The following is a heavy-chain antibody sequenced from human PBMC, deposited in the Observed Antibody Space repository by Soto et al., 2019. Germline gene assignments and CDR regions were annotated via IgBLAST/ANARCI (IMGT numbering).Heavy chain of an antibody. CDR1: GFTFSSYG. CDR2: IWYDGSNK. Sequence: GGSLGLSCAASGFTFSSYGMHWVRQAPGKGLEWVAVIWYDGSNKYYADSVKGRFTISRDNSKNTLYLQMNSLRAEDTAVYYCARDSAGTAFDYWGQGTLVTVSS. J-gene: IGHJ4*02. D-gene: IGHD1-7*01. CDR3: ARDSAGTAFDY. V-gene: IGHV3-33*01.